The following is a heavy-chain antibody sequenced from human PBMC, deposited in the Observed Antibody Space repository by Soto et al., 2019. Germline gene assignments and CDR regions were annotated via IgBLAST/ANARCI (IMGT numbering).Heavy chain of an antibody. J-gene: IGHJ5*01. D-gene: IGHD3-10*01. CDR3: VKNSGCFNS. CDR2: IEGSGTIT. CDR1: GFMFSTTD. V-gene: IGHV3-23*01. Sequence: RLSCAASGFMFSTTDMSWVRPAPGKGLEWVTTIEGSGTITYYADSVRGRFTISRDNSKNTVYLQMDSLTADDTAVYYCVKNSGCFNSWGQGTPVTVSS.